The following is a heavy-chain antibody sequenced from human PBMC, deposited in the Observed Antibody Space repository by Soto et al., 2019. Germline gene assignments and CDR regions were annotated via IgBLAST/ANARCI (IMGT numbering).Heavy chain of an antibody. J-gene: IGHJ2*01. CDR1: GGTFSSYG. V-gene: IGHV1-69*13. CDR2: IISIFDTA. CDR3: ARVAGDGYTSSPVNWYFDL. Sequence: ASVKVSCKASGGTFSSYGISWVRQAPGQGLEWMGRIISIFDTANYALKFQGRVTITANESTSTAYMELSSLRSEDTAVYYCARVAGDGYTSSPVNWYFDLWGRGTVVTVSS. D-gene: IGHD5-12*01.